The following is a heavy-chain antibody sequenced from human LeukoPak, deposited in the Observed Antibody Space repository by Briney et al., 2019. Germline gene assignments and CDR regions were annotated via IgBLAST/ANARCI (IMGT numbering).Heavy chain of an antibody. CDR3: ARDSHGYFDC. CDR1: GFTLSIYA. Sequence: GRSLRLSCAAAGFTLSIYAMHWVRQAPGKVREWVAVISYVGSNKYYADSGKGRFTISIDSSKNTLYLQMNSLRAEDTAVYYCARDSHGYFDCWSQGTLVTISS. D-gene: IGHD2-2*03. J-gene: IGHJ4*02. V-gene: IGHV3-30*04. CDR2: ISYVGSNK.